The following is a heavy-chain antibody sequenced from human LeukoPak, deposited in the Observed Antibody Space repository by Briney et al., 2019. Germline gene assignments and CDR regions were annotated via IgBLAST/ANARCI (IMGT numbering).Heavy chain of an antibody. CDR3: ARVGPTMVRGVPNYFDY. CDR1: GGSISSGSYY. V-gene: IGHV4-61*02. J-gene: IGHJ4*02. D-gene: IGHD3-10*01. Sequence: KPSETLSLTCTVSGGSISSGSYYWSWIRQPAGKGLEWIGRIYTSGSTNYNPSLKSRVTISVDTSKNQFSLKLSSVTAADTAVYYCARVGPTMVRGVPNYFDYWGQGTLVTVSS. CDR2: IYTSGST.